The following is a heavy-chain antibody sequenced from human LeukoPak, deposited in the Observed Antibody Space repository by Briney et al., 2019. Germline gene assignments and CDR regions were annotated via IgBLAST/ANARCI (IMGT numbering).Heavy chain of an antibody. V-gene: IGHV3-48*02. CDR2: ISSSSSTI. J-gene: IGHJ5*02. CDR1: GFTFSSYS. D-gene: IGHD6-13*01. CDR3: ARDSLAAAGTRWFDP. Sequence: GGSLRLSCAASGFTFSSYSMNWVRQAPGKGLEWVSYISSSSSTIHYADSVKGRFTISRDNAKNSLYLQMNSLRDEDTAVYYCARDSLAAAGTRWFDPWGQGTLVTVSS.